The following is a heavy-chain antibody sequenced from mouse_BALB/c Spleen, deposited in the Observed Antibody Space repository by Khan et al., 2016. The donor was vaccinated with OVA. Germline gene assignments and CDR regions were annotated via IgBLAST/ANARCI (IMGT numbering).Heavy chain of an antibody. Sequence: VQLQQSGPELMKPGASVKISCKASGYSFTSYYIHWVKQSHGKSLEWIGYIDPFNGGTSYNQKFKGKATLTLDKSSSTAYLHLSSLTSEDSAVYFWARGELERRAYARDYWGQGTSVTVSS. CDR3: ARGELERRAYARDY. CDR2: IDPFNGGT. CDR1: GYSFTSYY. V-gene: IGHV1S135*01. D-gene: IGHD3-1*01. J-gene: IGHJ4*01.